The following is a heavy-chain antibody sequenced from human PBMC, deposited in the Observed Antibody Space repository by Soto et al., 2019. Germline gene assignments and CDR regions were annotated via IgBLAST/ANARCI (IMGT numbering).Heavy chain of an antibody. CDR3: ARDCAGYSSGWYQRGGFDY. J-gene: IGHJ4*02. Sequence: QVQLVESGGGVVQPGRSLRLSCAASGFTFSSYGMHWVRQAPGKGLEWVAVIWYDGSNKYYAASVKDRFTISRDHSKNTLYLQMNSLRAEDTAVYYCARDCAGYSSGWYQRGGFDYWGQGTLVTVSS. D-gene: IGHD6-19*01. CDR2: IWYDGSNK. CDR1: GFTFSSYG. V-gene: IGHV3-33*01.